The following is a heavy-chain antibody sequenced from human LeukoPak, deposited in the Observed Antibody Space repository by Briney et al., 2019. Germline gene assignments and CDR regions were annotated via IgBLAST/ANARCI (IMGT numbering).Heavy chain of an antibody. V-gene: IGHV3-23*01. CDR2: ISGGGGST. J-gene: IGHJ4*02. Sequence: EGSLRLSCAASGFTFSTYAMNWVRQAPGEGLEWVSAISGGGGSTYYADSVKGRFTISRDNSKNTLYLQMNSLRAEDTAVYYCAKGGRASGSYYYFDYWGQGTLVTVSS. D-gene: IGHD1-26*01. CDR1: GFTFSTYA. CDR3: AKGGRASGSYYYFDY.